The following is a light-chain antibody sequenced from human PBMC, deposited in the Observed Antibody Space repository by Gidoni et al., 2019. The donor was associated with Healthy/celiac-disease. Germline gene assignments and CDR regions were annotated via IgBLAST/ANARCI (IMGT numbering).Light chain of an antibody. V-gene: IGKV3D-15*01. J-gene: IGKJ5*01. CDR1: QSVSSN. CDR3: QQYNNWPIT. CDR2: GAS. Sequence: EILMTQSPATLSVSPGERATLSCRASQSVSSNLAWYQQKPGQPPRLLIYGASTRATGIPARFSGSGSGTEFTLTISSLHSEDFAVYCCQQYNNWPITFGQGTRLEIK.